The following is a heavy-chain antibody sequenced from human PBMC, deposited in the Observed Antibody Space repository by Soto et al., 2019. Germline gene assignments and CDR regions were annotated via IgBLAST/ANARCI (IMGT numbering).Heavy chain of an antibody. D-gene: IGHD3-3*01. J-gene: IGHJ6*02. V-gene: IGHV4-30-4*01. Sequence: PSETLSLTCTVSGGSISSGDYYWSWIRQPPGEGLEWIGCIYYSGSTYYNPSLNSRLTISVDTSKNQFSLKLSSVTAADTAVYYCEGWSGYYNMDVWGQGTTVTVSS. CDR3: EGWSGYYNMDV. CDR1: GGSISSGDYY. CDR2: IYYSGST.